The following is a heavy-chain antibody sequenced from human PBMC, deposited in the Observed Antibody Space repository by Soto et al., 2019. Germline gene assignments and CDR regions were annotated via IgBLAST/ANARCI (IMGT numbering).Heavy chain of an antibody. CDR2: IIPIFGTA. D-gene: IGHD4-4*01. CDR3: ASPISDYSNVQFDY. V-gene: IGHV1-69*13. Sequence: SVKVSCKASGGTFSSYAISWVRQAPGQGLEWMGGIIPIFGTANYAQKFQGRVTITADESTSTAYMELSSLRSEDTAVYYCASPISDYSNVQFDYWGQGTLVTVS. CDR1: GGTFSSYA. J-gene: IGHJ4*02.